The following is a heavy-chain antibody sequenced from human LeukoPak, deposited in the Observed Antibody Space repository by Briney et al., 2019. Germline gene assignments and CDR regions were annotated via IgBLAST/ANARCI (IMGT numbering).Heavy chain of an antibody. Sequence: GGSLRLSCAPSGFTFSSAAMTWVRQAPGKGLEWVSTITGSDDNTYYADSVKGRFTISRDFSRNTVRLQMNSLRTEDTAIYYCAKGPQLYSGYHPDYWGQGTLVTVSS. CDR2: ITGSDDNT. V-gene: IGHV3-23*01. CDR3: AKGPQLYSGYHPDY. J-gene: IGHJ4*02. CDR1: GFTFSSAA. D-gene: IGHD5-12*01.